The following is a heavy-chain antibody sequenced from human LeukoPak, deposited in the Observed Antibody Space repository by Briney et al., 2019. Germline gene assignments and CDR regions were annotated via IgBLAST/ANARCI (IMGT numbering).Heavy chain of an antibody. CDR1: GGSISSGGSS. J-gene: IGHJ4*02. D-gene: IGHD4-17*01. V-gene: IGHV4-30-2*01. Sequence: SETLSLTCAVSGGSISSGGSSWSWIRQPPGKGLEWIGYIYHSGSTYYNPSLKSRVTISVDRSKNQFSLKLSSVTAADTAVYYCARVTSTVTTGYFDYWGQGTLVTVSS. CDR2: IYHSGST. CDR3: ARVTSTVTTGYFDY.